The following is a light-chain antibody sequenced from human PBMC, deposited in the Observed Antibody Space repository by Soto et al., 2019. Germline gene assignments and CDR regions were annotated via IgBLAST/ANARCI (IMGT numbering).Light chain of an antibody. Sequence: QSALTQPASVSGSPEQSITISCTGTSSDVGSYNLVSWYQQHPGKAPKVMIYEATKRPSGVPDRFSGSKSGNTASLTISGLQAEDEADYYCCSYAGSNYVFGTGTKLTVL. V-gene: IGLV2-14*02. J-gene: IGLJ1*01. CDR2: EAT. CDR1: SSDVGSYNL. CDR3: CSYAGSNYV.